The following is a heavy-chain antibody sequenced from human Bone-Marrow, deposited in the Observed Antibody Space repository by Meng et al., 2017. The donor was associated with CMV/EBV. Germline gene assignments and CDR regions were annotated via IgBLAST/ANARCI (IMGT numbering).Heavy chain of an antibody. J-gene: IGHJ5*02. Sequence: ASVKVSCKASGYTFTGYYMHWVRQAPGQGLEWMGWINPNSGGTNYAQKFQGRVTMTRDTSISTAYMGLSRLRSDDTAVYYCARDIVRAYNWFDPWGQGTLVTVSS. D-gene: IGHD2-21*01. CDR3: ARDIVRAYNWFDP. CDR1: GYTFTGYY. CDR2: INPNSGGT. V-gene: IGHV1-2*02.